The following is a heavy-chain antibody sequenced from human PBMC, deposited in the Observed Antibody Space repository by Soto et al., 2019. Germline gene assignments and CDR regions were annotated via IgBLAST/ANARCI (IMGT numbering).Heavy chain of an antibody. J-gene: IGHJ3*02. CDR1: GFTFSSYA. Sequence: GGSLRLSCAASGFTFSSYAMSWVRQAPGKGLEWVSAISGSSGSTYYADSVKGRFTISRDNSKNTLYLQMNSLRAEDTAVYYCAKDRALITMIVVVIDAFDIWGQGTMVTVSS. CDR3: AKDRALITMIVVVIDAFDI. D-gene: IGHD3-22*01. CDR2: ISGSSGST. V-gene: IGHV3-23*01.